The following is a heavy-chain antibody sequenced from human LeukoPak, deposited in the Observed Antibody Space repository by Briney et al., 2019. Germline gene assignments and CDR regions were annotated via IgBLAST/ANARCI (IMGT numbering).Heavy chain of an antibody. CDR1: GFTLSSYA. CDR2: ISGSGGST. J-gene: IGHJ4*02. CDR3: AKYSGSSSWYGSTTTDY. D-gene: IGHD6-13*01. V-gene: IGHV3-23*01. Sequence: GGSLRLSCAASGFTLSSYAMSWVRQAPGKGLEWVSAISGSGGSTYYADSVKGRFTISRDNSKNTLYLQMNSLRAEDTAVYYCAKYSGSSSWYGSTTTDYWGQGTLVTVSS.